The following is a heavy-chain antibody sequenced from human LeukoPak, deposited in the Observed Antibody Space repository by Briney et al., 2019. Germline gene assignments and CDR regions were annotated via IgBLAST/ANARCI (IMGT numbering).Heavy chain of an antibody. J-gene: IGHJ4*02. CDR1: GYTFTAYY. D-gene: IGHD6-13*01. CDR3: ARDPLAASAPGYFDY. V-gene: IGHV1-2*02. CDR2: INPNTGVT. Sequence: ASVKVSCKASGYTFTAYYMHWVRQAPGQGLEWTGWINPNTGVTNYAQKFQGRVTMTRDKSISTVFMELSSLRSDDTALYYCARDPLAASAPGYFDYWGQGTLVTVSS.